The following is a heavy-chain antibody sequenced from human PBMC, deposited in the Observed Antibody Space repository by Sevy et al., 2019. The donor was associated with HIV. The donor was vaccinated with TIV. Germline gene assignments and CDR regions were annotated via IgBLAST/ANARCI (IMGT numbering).Heavy chain of an antibody. Sequence: QTLSLTCSVSGGSISSGDYYWTWMRQSPGKGLEWIGYIYYSGITYYNPSLKSRVIISIDTVKNQFSLKLSSVTAADTAVYYCARYCTRTSPHNWFDPWGQGTLVTVSS. D-gene: IGHD2-2*01. CDR1: GGSISSGDYY. CDR2: IYYSGIT. CDR3: ARYCTRTSPHNWFDP. V-gene: IGHV4-30-4*01. J-gene: IGHJ5*02.